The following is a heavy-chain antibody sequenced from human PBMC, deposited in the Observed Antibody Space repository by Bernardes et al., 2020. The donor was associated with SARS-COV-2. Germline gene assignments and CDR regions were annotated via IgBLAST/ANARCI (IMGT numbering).Heavy chain of an antibody. V-gene: IGHV1-24*01. CDR3: ATSQVVVPAAIQGGYYYYYGMDV. CDR2: FDPEDGET. D-gene: IGHD2-2*02. CDR1: GYTLTELS. Sequence: ASVKVSCKVSGYTLTELSMHWVRQAPGKGLECMGGFDPEDGETIYAQKFQGRVTMTEDTSTDTAYMELSSLRSEDTAVYYCATSQVVVPAAIQGGYYYYYGMDVWGQGTTVTVS. J-gene: IGHJ6*02.